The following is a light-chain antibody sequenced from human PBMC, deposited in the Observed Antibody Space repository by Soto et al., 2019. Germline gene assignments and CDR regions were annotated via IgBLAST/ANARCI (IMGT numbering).Light chain of an antibody. CDR1: SSDVGGYDY. CDR2: DVS. V-gene: IGLV2-14*03. CDR3: SSFTSSITLV. Sequence: QSVLTQPASVSGSPGQSITISCTGTSSDVGGYDYVSWYQQHPGKAPKLMIYDVSNRPSGVSNRFSGSKSGNTASLTISGLQAEDEADYYCSSFTSSITLVFGGGTKLTDL. J-gene: IGLJ2*01.